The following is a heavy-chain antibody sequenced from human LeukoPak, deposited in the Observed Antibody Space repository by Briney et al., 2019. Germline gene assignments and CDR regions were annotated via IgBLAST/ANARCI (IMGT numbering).Heavy chain of an antibody. J-gene: IGHJ4*02. CDR2: INEDGSVK. Sequence: GGSLRLSCAASGFTFSIYWKSWVRQAPGKGLEWVANINEDGSVKYYVDSVKGRFTISRDNAKNSLYLQMNSLRAEDTAVYYCARAASKGVTDYWGQGTLVTVSS. CDR3: ARAASKGVTDY. D-gene: IGHD3-10*01. CDR1: GFTFSIYW. V-gene: IGHV3-7*01.